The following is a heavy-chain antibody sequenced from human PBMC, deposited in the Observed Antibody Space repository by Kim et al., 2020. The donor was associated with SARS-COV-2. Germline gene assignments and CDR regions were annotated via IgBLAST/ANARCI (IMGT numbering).Heavy chain of an antibody. D-gene: IGHD3-10*01. CDR1: GFTFSSYG. CDR2: IWCDGSNK. Sequence: GGSMRLSCAASGFTFSSYGMHWVRQAPGKGLEWVAVIWCDGSNKYYADSVKGRFTISRDNSKNTLYLQMNSLRAEDTAVYYCARGEVARGRECYHFDYWGQGTLVTVSS. J-gene: IGHJ4*02. V-gene: IGHV3-33*01. CDR3: ARGEVARGRECYHFDY.